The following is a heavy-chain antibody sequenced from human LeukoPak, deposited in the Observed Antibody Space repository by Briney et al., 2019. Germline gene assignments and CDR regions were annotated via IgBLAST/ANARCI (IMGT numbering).Heavy chain of an antibody. CDR2: IYSRGST. J-gene: IGHJ3*02. D-gene: IGHD3-3*01. CDR1: GGSISSYY. CDR3: ARGRFCSADICSGGDAFDI. V-gene: IGHV4-4*07. Sequence: PSETLSLTCTVSGGSISSYYWCWIRQPAGKGLEWIGRIYSRGSTNYSPSLKSRVTMSLDTSKNQFSLKLSSLTAADTALHYCARGRFCSADICSGGDAFDIWGQGTMVSVSS.